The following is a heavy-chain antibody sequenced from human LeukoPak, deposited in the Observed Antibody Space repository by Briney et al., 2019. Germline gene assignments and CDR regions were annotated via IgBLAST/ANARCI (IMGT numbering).Heavy chain of an antibody. CDR3: ARVCSSTSCHTKGFVDY. V-gene: IGHV4-61*02. D-gene: IGHD2-2*02. CDR2: IYTSGST. CDR1: GGSISSGGYY. Sequence: PSQTLSLTCTVSGGSISSGGYYWSWIRQPAGKGLEWIGRIYTSGSTNYNPSLKSRVTISVDTSKNQFSLKLSSVTAADTAVYYCARVCSSTSCHTKGFVDYWGQGTLVTVSS. J-gene: IGHJ4*02.